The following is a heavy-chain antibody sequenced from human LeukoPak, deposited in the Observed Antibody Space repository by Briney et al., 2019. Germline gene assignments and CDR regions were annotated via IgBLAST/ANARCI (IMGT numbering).Heavy chain of an antibody. CDR3: ARGGWTQAQPLDY. Sequence: ASVKVSCKASGYTFTSYDINWVRQATGQGLEWMGWMNPNSGNTGYAQTFQGRVTMTRDTSTSTVSMELSSLRSEDTAVYYCARGGWTQAQPLDYWGQGTLVAVSS. CDR2: MNPNSGNT. CDR1: GYTFTSYD. D-gene: IGHD3/OR15-3a*01. V-gene: IGHV1-8*01. J-gene: IGHJ4*02.